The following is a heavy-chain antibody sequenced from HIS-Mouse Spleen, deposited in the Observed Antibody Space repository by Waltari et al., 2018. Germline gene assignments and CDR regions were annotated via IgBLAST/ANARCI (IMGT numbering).Heavy chain of an antibody. Sequence: QVQLVQSGAEVKKPGASVKVSCKASGYTFTSYDINWVRQATGQGLEWMGWINPNSEGTNNGQKCQGRVTMTRDTSISTAYMELSRLRSDDTAVYYCARGWARITGTTSYWGQGTLVTVSS. CDR2: INPNSEGT. CDR3: ARGWARITGTTSY. J-gene: IGHJ4*02. CDR1: GYTFTSYD. V-gene: IGHV1-2*02. D-gene: IGHD1-7*01.